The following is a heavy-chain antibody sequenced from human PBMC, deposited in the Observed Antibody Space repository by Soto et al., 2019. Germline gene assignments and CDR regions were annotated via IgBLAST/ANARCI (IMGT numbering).Heavy chain of an antibody. CDR1: GFIFNAYG. J-gene: IGHJ4*02. CDR3: ARWGCSGSNCNLNQRSFDL. CDR2: IWYDGSNK. V-gene: IGHV3-33*03. Sequence: QVQLVESGGGVVQPGRSLRLSCAASGFIFNAYGMHWVRQAPGKGLEWVAVIWYDGSNKYYADSVKGRFTFSRDNSKNTMSLQRNSLRVEDTAVYYCARWGCSGSNCNLNQRSFDLWGQGTLVTVSS. D-gene: IGHD2-15*01.